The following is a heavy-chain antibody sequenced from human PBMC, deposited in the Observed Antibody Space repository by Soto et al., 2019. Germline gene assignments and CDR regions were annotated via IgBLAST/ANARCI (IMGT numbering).Heavy chain of an antibody. CDR2: INAGNGNT. J-gene: IGHJ4*02. CDR1: GYTFTGDA. Sequence: GASVKGSCKASGYTFTGDAMHWVRQAPGQRLEWMGWINAGNGNTKYSQKFQGRVTITADESTSTAYMELSSLRSEDTAVYYCARTKGYYGSGSYHYFDYWGQGTLVTVSS. CDR3: ARTKGYYGSGSYHYFDY. D-gene: IGHD3-10*01. V-gene: IGHV1-3*01.